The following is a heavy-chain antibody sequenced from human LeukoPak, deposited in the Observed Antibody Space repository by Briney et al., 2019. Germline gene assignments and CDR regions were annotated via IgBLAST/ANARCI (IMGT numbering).Heavy chain of an antibody. CDR1: GFTFSSYE. V-gene: IGHV3-48*03. CDR2: ISSSGSTI. J-gene: IGHJ6*03. D-gene: IGHD6-13*01. CDR3: ARDAYSSSWYGGYYYYYYMDV. Sequence: GGSLRLSCAASGFTFSSYEMNWVRQAPGKGLEWVSYISSSGSTIYYADSVKGRFTISRDNAKNSLYLQMNSLRAEDTAVYYCARDAYSSSWYGGYYYYYYMDVWGKGTTVTISS.